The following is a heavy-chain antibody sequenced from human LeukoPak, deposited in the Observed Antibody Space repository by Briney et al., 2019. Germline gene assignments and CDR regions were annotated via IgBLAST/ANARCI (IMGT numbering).Heavy chain of an antibody. V-gene: IGHV4-34*01. CDR2: INHSGST. Sequence: ASETLSLTCAVYGGSFSGYYWSWIRQPPGKGLEWIGEINHSGSTNYNPSLKSRVTISVDTSKNQFSLKLSSVTAADTAVYYCARRVDSSRWDDAFDIWGQGTMVTVSS. CDR1: GGSFSGYY. J-gene: IGHJ3*02. CDR3: ARRVDSSRWDDAFDI. D-gene: IGHD6-13*01.